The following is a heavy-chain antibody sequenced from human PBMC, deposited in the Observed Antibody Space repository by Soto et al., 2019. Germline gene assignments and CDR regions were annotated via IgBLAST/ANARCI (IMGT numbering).Heavy chain of an antibody. J-gene: IGHJ4*02. CDR2: INPADSDT. D-gene: IGHD3-22*01. CDR3: VRPDSTGYYSH. Sequence: PGESLKISCKGSGYSFTNYWIGWVRQMPGKGLEWMGIINPADSDTRYSPSFQGQVTVSADKSISTAYLQRGSLKAPDTAMYYCVRPDSTGYYSHWGQGTPVTVSS. V-gene: IGHV5-51*01. CDR1: GYSFTNYW.